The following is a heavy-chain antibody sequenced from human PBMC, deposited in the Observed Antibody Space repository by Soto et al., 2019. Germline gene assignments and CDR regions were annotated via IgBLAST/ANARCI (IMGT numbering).Heavy chain of an antibody. CDR1: GGTFSSYA. CDR3: ARGPYYDSNEYFDY. J-gene: IGHJ4*02. Sequence: ASVKVSCKASGGTFSSYAISWVRQAPGQGLEWMVGIIPIFGTANYAQKFQGRVTITADESTSTAYMELSSLRSEDTAVYYCARGPYYDSNEYFDYWGQGTLVTVSS. CDR2: IIPIFGTA. D-gene: IGHD3-22*01. V-gene: IGHV1-69*13.